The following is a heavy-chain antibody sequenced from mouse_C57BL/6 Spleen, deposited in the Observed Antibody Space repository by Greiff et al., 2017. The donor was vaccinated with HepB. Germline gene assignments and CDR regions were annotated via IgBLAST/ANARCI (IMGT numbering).Heavy chain of an antibody. CDR1: GYTFTSYW. CDR3: ARGPSGTARPPFAY. CDR2: IHPNSGST. D-gene: IGHD3-1*01. Sequence: QVQLQQPGAELVKPGASVKLSCKASGYTFTSYWMHWVKQRPGQGLEWIGMIHPNSGSTNYNEKFKSKATLTVDKSSSTAYMQLSSLPSEDSAVYYCARGPSGTARPPFAYWGQGTLVTVSA. V-gene: IGHV1-64*01. J-gene: IGHJ3*01.